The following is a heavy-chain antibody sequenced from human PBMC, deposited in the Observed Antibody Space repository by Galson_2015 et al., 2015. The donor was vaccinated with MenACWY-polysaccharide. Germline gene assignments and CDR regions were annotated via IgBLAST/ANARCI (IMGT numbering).Heavy chain of an antibody. D-gene: IGHD1-26*01. CDR2: INPSGGST. CDR1: GYTFTSYY. Sequence: SVKVSCKASGYTFTSYYMHWVRQAPGQGLEWMGIINPSGGSTSYAQKFQGRVTMTRDTSTSTVYMELSSLRSEDTAVYYCIIRGSYVHFDYWGQGTLVTVSS. V-gene: IGHV1-46*01. J-gene: IGHJ4*02. CDR3: IIRGSYVHFDY.